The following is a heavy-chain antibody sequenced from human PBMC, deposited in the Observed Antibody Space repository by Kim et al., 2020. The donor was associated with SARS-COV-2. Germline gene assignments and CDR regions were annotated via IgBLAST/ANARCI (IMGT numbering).Heavy chain of an antibody. CDR3: AVVYYDSSGYYVYGCYDY. Sequence: GGSLRLSCAASGFTFSSYAMSWVRQAPGKGLEWVSAISGSGGSTYYADSVKGRFTISRDNSKNTLYLQMNSLRAEDTAVYYSAVVYYDSSGYYVYGCYDYWGQGTLVTVSS. J-gene: IGHJ4*02. CDR2: ISGSGGST. CDR1: GFTFSSYA. D-gene: IGHD3-22*01. V-gene: IGHV3-23*01.